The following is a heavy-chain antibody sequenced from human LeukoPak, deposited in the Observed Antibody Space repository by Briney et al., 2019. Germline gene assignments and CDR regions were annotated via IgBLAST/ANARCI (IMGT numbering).Heavy chain of an antibody. D-gene: IGHD3-9*01. CDR3: ARHNHRWYDILTGYSLDY. J-gene: IGHJ4*02. Sequence: SSETLSLTCAVYGGSFSGYYWSWIRQPPGKGLEWIGEINHSGSTNYNPSLKSRVTISVDTSKNQFSLKLSSVTAADTAVYYCARHNHRWYDILTGYSLDYWGQGTLVTVSS. CDR2: INHSGST. CDR1: GGSFSGYY. V-gene: IGHV4-34*01.